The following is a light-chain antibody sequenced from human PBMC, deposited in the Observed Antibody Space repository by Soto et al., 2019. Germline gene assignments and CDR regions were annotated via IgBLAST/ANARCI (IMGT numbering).Light chain of an antibody. V-gene: IGKV1-8*01. J-gene: IGKJ1*01. CDR3: QQYYSYPPWT. CDR1: QGISSY. CDR2: AAS. Sequence: AIRMTQSQSSFSASTGDRVTITCRASQGISSYLAWYQQKPGKAPKLLIYAASTLQSGVPSRFSGSGSGTDFTLTISCLQSEDFATYYCQQYYSYPPWTFGQGTKVESK.